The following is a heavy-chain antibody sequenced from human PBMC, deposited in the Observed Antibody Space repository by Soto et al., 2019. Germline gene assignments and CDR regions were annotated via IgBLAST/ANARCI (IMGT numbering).Heavy chain of an antibody. CDR1: GLPCSSYA. D-gene: IGHD6-19*01. CDR2: ISGSGGST. Sequence: GGSLRHSCAASGLPCSSYAMIWVRQAPGKGLEWVSAISGSGGSTYYADSVKGRFTISRDNSENTLYLQMNSLRAEDTAVYYCAKDSVPYSSGPLGHDFDYWGQGTLVTVSS. J-gene: IGHJ4*02. V-gene: IGHV3-23*01. CDR3: AKDSVPYSSGPLGHDFDY.